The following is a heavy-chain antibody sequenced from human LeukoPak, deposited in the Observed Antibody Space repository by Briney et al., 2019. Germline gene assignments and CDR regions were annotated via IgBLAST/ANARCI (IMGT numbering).Heavy chain of an antibody. V-gene: IGHV1-69*13. CDR1: GGTFSSYA. CDR2: IIPIFGTA. D-gene: IGHD6-19*01. J-gene: IGHJ4*02. Sequence: RASVKVSCEASGGTFSSYAISWVRQAPGQGLEWMGGIIPIFGTANYAQKFQGRVTITADESTSTAYMELSSLRSEDTAVYYCARINSSGRDYWGQGTLVTVSS. CDR3: ARINSSGRDY.